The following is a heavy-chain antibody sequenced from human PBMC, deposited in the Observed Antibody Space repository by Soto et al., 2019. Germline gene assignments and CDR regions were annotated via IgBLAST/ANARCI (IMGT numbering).Heavy chain of an antibody. CDR2: IYYSGST. CDR1: GGSISSYY. Sequence: SETLSLTCTVSGGSISSYYWSWIRQPPGKGLEWIGYIYYSGSTNYNPSLKSRVTISVDTSKNQFSLKLSSVTAADTAVYYCATKSIHLPALSNWFDPWGQGTLVTVS. V-gene: IGHV4-59*08. CDR3: ATKSIHLPALSNWFDP. D-gene: IGHD2-2*01. J-gene: IGHJ5*02.